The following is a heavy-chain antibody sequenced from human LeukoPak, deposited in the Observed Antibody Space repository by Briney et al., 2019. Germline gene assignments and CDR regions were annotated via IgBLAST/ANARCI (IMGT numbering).Heavy chain of an antibody. V-gene: IGHV4-34*01. CDR2: INHSGST. Sequence: SETLSLTCAVYGGSFSGYYWSWIRQPPGKGLEWIEEINHSGSTNYNPSLKSRVTISVDTSKNQFSLKLSSVTAADTAVYYCAGGSSTNYYDSSGRIDYWGQGTLVTVSS. CDR1: GGSFSGYY. D-gene: IGHD3-22*01. CDR3: AGGSSTNYYDSSGRIDY. J-gene: IGHJ4*02.